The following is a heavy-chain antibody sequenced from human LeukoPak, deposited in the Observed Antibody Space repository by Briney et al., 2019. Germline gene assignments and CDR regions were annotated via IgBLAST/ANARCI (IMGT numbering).Heavy chain of an antibody. CDR2: IKKDGSEK. CDR1: GFTFSSYW. V-gene: IGHV3-7*01. Sequence: PGGSLRLSCAASGFTFSSYWMSWVRQAPGKGLEWVANIKKDGSEKYYADSVKGRFTISRDNAQTSLYLQMNSLRAEDTAVYYCARPRWIFPKQYSGYDRWGQGTLVTVSS. CDR3: ARPRWIFPKQYSGYDR. J-gene: IGHJ4*02. D-gene: IGHD5-12*01.